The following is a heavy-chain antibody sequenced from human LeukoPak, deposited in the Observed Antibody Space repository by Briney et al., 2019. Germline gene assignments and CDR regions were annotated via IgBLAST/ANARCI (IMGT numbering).Heavy chain of an antibody. CDR3: ARDLGAVRGVIS. V-gene: IGHV3-21*01. J-gene: IGHJ4*02. CDR1: GFTFSRYT. Sequence: GGSLRLSCAASGFTFSRYTMIWVRQAPGKGLEWVSSISSSSSYIYYADSVKGRFTISRDNAKNSLYLQMNSLRAEDTAVYYCARDLGAVRGVISWGQGTLVTVSS. CDR2: ISSSSSYI. D-gene: IGHD3-10*01.